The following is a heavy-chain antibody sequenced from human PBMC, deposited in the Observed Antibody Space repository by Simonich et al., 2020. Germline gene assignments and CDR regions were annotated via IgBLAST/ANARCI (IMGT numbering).Heavy chain of an antibody. CDR3: ARQLNDFDI. V-gene: IGHV5-51*01. CDR2: IYPGDSDT. CDR1: GYSCTSYW. J-gene: IGHJ3*02. D-gene: IGHD1-1*01. Sequence: EVQLVQSGAEVKKPGESMKISCKGSGYSCTSYWIGWVRQMPGKGRECTVIIYPGDSDTRYSPSFQSQVTISADKSISTAYLQWSSLKASDTAMYYCARQLNDFDIWGQGTMVTVSS.